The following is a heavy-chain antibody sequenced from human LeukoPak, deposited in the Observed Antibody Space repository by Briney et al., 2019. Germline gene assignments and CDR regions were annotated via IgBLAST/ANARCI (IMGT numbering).Heavy chain of an antibody. V-gene: IGHV3-23*01. D-gene: IGHD3-22*01. CDR1: GFTFSSYA. Sequence: GESLSLSCAASGFTFSSYAMSWVRQAPGKGLEWVSGISTSGGSSSYADSVKGRFTISRDNPRNTLYMQMNSLRAEDTALYYCAIMHPYHDGSGYWVQWGQGTLVTVSS. J-gene: IGHJ4*02. CDR2: ISTSGGSS. CDR3: AIMHPYHDGSGYWVQ.